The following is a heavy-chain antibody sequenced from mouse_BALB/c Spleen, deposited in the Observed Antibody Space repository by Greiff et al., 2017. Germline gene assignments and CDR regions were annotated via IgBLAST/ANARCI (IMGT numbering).Heavy chain of an antibody. V-gene: IGHV2-9-2*01. D-gene: IGHD2-14*01. CDR2: IWTGGGT. Sequence: VQLQQSGPGLVAPSQSLSITCTVSGFSLTSYDISWIRQPPGKGLEWLGVIWTGGGTNYNSAFMSRLSISKDNSKSQVFLKMNSLQTDDTAIYYCVSGYYYFDYWGQGTTLTVSS. CDR3: VSGYYYFDY. J-gene: IGHJ2*01. CDR1: GFSLTSYD.